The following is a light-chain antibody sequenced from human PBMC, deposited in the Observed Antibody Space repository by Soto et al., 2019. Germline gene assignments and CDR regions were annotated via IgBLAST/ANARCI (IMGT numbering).Light chain of an antibody. V-gene: IGKV1-5*03. CDR1: QSISSS. J-gene: IGKJ3*01. CDR2: QAS. CDR3: QQYKSYPFI. Sequence: DIPMTQSPSTLSASVGDRVTITCRASQSISSSLAWYQQKPGKAPKLLMYQASTLESGIPSRFSGSGSGTEFTLTISSLQPDDFATYYCQQYKSYPFIFGPGTKVDLK.